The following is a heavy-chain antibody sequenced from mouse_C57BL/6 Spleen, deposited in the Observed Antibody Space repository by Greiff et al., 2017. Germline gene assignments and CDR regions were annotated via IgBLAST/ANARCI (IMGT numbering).Heavy chain of an antibody. CDR1: GYTFTSYW. J-gene: IGHJ2*01. V-gene: IGHV1-61*01. CDR3: ARFGPHCYGSSHDY. CDR2: IYPSDSET. Sequence: QVQLQQPGAELVRPGSSVKLSCKASGYTFTSYWMDWVQQRPGQGLDWIGNIYPSDSETHYNQKFKDKATLTVNKSSSTAYMQLSSLTSEDSAVYYCARFGPHCYGSSHDYWGQGTTLTVSS. D-gene: IGHD1-1*01.